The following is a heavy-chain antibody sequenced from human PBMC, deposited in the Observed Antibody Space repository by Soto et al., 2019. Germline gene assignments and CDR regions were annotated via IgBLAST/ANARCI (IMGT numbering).Heavy chain of an antibody. D-gene: IGHD3-22*01. V-gene: IGHV4-31*03. CDR3: ARDALSRDSI. CDR2: ISYSGST. J-gene: IGHJ4*02. CDR1: GGSISSGGHC. Sequence: PSETLSLTCPFSGGSISSGGHCWSWIRQHPGKGLEWIGYISYSGSTYYNPSLESRVTISVDTSKNQFSLKLSSVTAADTAVYYCARDALSRDSIWGQGTLVTVSS.